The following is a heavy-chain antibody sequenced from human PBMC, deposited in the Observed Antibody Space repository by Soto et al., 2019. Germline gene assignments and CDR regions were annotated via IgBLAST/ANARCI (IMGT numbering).Heavy chain of an antibody. Sequence: QVQLVQSGAEVKTPGASVKVSCKDSGYTFASYDFNWVRQAPGQGLEWMGSMNPNSNNTGYAHKFQGKLTRTKDIALNIADTDLSIPRREDTAGYSWARSHGYHFNWLYSWGQGTLFTVSA. CDR3: ARSHGYHFNWLYS. CDR2: MNPNSNNT. V-gene: IGHV1-8*01. CDR1: GYTFASYD. J-gene: IGHJ5*01. D-gene: IGHD5-12*01.